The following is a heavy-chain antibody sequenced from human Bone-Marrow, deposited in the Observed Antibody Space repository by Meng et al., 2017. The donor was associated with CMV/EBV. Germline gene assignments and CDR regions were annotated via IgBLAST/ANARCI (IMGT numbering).Heavy chain of an antibody. V-gene: IGHV4-61*01. CDR1: GGSVRIRRYY. CDR2: IYYSGST. CDR3: ARIDYGADYFDY. Sequence: SGGSVRIRRYYWSWVRQPPGKGLEWIGYIYYSGSTNYNPSLKSRVTISVDTSKDQFSLKLSSVTAADTAVYYCARIDYGADYFDYWGQGALVTVSS. D-gene: IGHD4-17*01. J-gene: IGHJ4*02.